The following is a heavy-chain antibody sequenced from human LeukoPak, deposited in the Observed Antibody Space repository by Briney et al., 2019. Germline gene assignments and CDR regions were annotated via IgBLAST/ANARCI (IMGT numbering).Heavy chain of an antibody. V-gene: IGHV3-30*04. CDR3: ARVRDKGGYYSRNKNAFDI. CDR1: GFTFSTYS. D-gene: IGHD3-3*01. Sequence: PGGSLRLSCAASGFTFSTYSMHWVRQAPGKGLQWVALISYDGSKRYYTDSVEGRFTISRDNSKNTLYLQMDSLRAEDTAVYYCARVRDKGGYYSRNKNAFDIWGQGTMVTVSS. J-gene: IGHJ3*02. CDR2: ISYDGSKR.